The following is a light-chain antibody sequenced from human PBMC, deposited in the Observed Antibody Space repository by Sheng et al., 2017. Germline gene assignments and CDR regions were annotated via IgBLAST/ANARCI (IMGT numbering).Light chain of an antibody. J-gene: IGKJ3*01. V-gene: IGKV3D-20*02. CDR2: GAS. CDR1: QSVDSSY. CDR3: QQRET. Sequence: EIVMTQSPATLSVSPGERATLSCRASQSVDSSYLGWYQHKPGQAPRLLIYGASSDGPLALPARFSGSGSGTDFTLTISSLEPEDFAVYYCQQRETFGPGTKVDIK.